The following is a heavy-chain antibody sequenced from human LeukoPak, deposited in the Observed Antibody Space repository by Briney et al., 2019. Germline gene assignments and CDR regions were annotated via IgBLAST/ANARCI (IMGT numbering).Heavy chain of an antibody. CDR1: GSTFSSYG. V-gene: IGHV3-30*02. CDR3: AKDAYQGSSHDY. J-gene: IGHJ4*02. D-gene: IGHD6-6*01. Sequence: GGSLRLSCAASGSTFSSYGMHWVRQAPGKGLEWVAFIRYDGSNKYYADSVKGRFTISRDNSKNTLYLQMNSLRAEDTAVYYCAKDAYQGSSHDYWGQGTLVTVSS. CDR2: IRYDGSNK.